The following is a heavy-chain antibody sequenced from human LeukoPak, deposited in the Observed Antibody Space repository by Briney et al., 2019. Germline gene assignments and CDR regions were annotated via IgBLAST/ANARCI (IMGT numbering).Heavy chain of an antibody. J-gene: IGHJ4*02. CDR1: GYTFPSYF. CDR2: INPTGGST. D-gene: IGHD6-6*01. V-gene: IGHV1-46*01. CDR3: ARTAARRFDY. Sequence: ASVKVSCRASGYTFPSYFMHWVRQAPGQGLEWMGIINPTGGSTTYAQKFQGRVTMTRDTSTSTVYMELSSLRSDDTAVYYCARTAARRFDYWGQGTLVTVSS.